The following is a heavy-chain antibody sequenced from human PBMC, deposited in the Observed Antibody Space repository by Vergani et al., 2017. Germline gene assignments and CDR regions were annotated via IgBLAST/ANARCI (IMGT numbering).Heavy chain of an antibody. J-gene: IGHJ4*02. V-gene: IGHV4-34*01. CDR2: INHSGST. CDR1: GGSFSGYY. CDR3: AREYVWGSYRYHYKYYFDY. D-gene: IGHD3-16*02. Sequence: QVQLPQWGAGLLKPSETLSLTCAVYGGSFSGYYWSWIRQPPGKGLEWIGEINHSGSTNYNPSPKSRVTISVDTSKNQFPLKLSSVTAADTAVYYCAREYVWGSYRYHYKYYFDYWGQGTLVTVSS.